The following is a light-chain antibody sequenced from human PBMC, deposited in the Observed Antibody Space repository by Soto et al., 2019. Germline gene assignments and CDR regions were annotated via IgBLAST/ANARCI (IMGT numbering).Light chain of an antibody. CDR1: GNDIGAYDY. CDR3: FSYAGSTYV. CDR2: GVR. Sequence: QSALTQPTSVSGSPGQSIAIPCTGNGNDIGAYDYVSWYQQHPGKAPRLLIHGVRNRPPGISSRFSGFKSGLTASLTISGLQAEDEADYYCFSYAGSTYVFGTGTKVTVL. V-gene: IGLV2-14*01. J-gene: IGLJ1*01.